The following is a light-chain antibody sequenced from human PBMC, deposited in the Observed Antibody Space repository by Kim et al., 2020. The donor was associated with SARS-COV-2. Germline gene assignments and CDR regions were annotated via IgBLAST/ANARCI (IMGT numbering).Light chain of an antibody. CDR1: QNIKNY. J-gene: IGKJ1*01. CDR2: AAS. V-gene: IGKV1-8*01. CDR3: QQYYSYPWT. Sequence: AIRITQSPSSLSAFRGDRVTITCRASQNIKNYLAWYQQKPGKAPKLLMYAASTLQVGVPPRFSGSGSGTEFTLTLSSLQSEDFATYHCQQYYSYPWTFGQGTKVDIK.